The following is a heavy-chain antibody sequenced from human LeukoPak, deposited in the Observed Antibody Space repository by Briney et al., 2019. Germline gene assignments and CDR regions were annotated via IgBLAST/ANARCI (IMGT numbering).Heavy chain of an antibody. J-gene: IGHJ6*02. CDR1: GYTFTSYD. V-gene: IGHV1-8*01. CDR2: MNPNSGNT. CDR3: ARGFSSGWYPVRYYYGMDV. Sequence: ASVKVSCKASGYTFTSYDINWVRQATGQGLEWMGWMNPNSGNTGYAQKFQGRVTMTRNTSISTAYMELSSLRSEDTAVYYCARGFSSGWYPVRYYYGMDVWGQGTTVTVSS. D-gene: IGHD6-19*01.